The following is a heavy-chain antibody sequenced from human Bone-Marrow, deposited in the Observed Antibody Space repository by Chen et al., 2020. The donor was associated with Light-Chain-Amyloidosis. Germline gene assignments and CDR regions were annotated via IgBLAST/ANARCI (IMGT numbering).Heavy chain of an antibody. CDR2: MPTDVTKT. J-gene: IGHJ4*02. D-gene: IGHD3-10*01. CDR3: ARDRGRFSYNRGGLDS. V-gene: IGHV3-74*01. Sequence: EVQLVESGGALVQPGGSLRLSCAASGFTLNTYWMHWVRQPPGGGLVWVARMPTDVTKTVYADSVKGRFTVSRDDAKSTLYLEMNSLRVEDTGLYFCARDRGRFSYNRGGLDSWGQGTLVTVSS. CDR1: GFTLNTYW.